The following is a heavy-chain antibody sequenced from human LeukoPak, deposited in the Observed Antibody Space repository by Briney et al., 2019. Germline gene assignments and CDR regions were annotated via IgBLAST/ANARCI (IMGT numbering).Heavy chain of an antibody. CDR3: ARADYDSSGYYRAVGDYFDY. V-gene: IGHV1-3*01. CDR2: INAGNGNT. CDR1: GYTFTSYA. Sequence: GASVKVSCKASGYTFTSYAMHWVRQAPGQRLEWMGWINAGNGNTKYSQKFQGRVTITRDTSASTAYMELSSLRSEDTAVYYCARADYDSSGYYRAVGDYFDYWGQGTLVTVSS. D-gene: IGHD3-22*01. J-gene: IGHJ4*01.